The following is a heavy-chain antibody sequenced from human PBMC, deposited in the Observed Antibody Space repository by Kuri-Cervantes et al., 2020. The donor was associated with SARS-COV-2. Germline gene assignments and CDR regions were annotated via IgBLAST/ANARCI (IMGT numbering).Heavy chain of an antibody. CDR2: ISYDGSNK. D-gene: IGHD1-1*01. CDR1: GFTFSSYA. J-gene: IGHJ4*02. V-gene: IGHV3-30-3*01. Sequence: GGSLRLSCAASGFTFSSYAMHWVRQAPGKGLEWVAVISYDGSNKYYADSVKGRFTISRDDSKSTLYLEMNSLRSEDTALYYCASFLLDRFDYWGREPWSPSPQ. CDR3: ASFLLDRFDY.